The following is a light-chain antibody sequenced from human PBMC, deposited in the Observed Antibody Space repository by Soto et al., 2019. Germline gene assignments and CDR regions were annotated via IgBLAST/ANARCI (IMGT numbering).Light chain of an antibody. J-gene: IGLJ3*02. Sequence: QSALTQPPSASGSPGQSVTISCTGTSSDVGGYNYVSWYQQHPGKAPKLMIYEVTKRPSGVPDRFSGSKSGNTASLTVSGLRSEDEGDYYCATWDDSLSGWVFGGGTKLT. CDR1: SSDVGGYNY. CDR3: ATWDDSLSGWV. V-gene: IGLV2-8*01. CDR2: EVT.